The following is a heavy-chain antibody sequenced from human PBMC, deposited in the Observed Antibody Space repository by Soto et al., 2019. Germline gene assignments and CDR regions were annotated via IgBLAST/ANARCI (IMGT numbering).Heavy chain of an antibody. Sequence: SETLSLTCTVSGGTISISSYYWGWIRQPPGKGLEWIGSIYYSGSTYYNPSLKSRVTISVDTSKDQFSLKLSSVTAADKAVYYCARRLGTGNINWFDPWGQGTLVTVSP. CDR1: GGTISISSYY. CDR2: IYYSGST. J-gene: IGHJ5*02. V-gene: IGHV4-39*01. D-gene: IGHD1-1*01. CDR3: ARRLGTGNINWFDP.